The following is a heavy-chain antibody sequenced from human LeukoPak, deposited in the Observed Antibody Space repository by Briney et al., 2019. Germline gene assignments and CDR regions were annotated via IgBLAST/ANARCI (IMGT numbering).Heavy chain of an antibody. CDR3: ARDHHDFWSGYYPSSAFFFLYYFDY. CDR1: GFTFSSYA. CDR2: ISYDGSNK. D-gene: IGHD3-3*01. J-gene: IGHJ4*02. Sequence: AGGSLRLSCAASGFTFSSYAMHWVRQAPGKELEWVAVISYDGSNKYYADSVKGRFTISRDNSKNTLYLQMNSLRAEDTAVYYCARDHHDFWSGYYPSSAFFFLYYFDYWGQGTLVTVSS. V-gene: IGHV3-30*01.